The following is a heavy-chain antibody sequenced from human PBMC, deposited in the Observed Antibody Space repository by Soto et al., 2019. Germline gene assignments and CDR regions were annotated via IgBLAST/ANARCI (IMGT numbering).Heavy chain of an antibody. CDR2: ISSGGSHK. Sequence: QLVESGGGLVKPGGSLRLSCEASRFTFSEHYMSWIRQAPGKGLEWIAYISSGGSHKDYADSVRGRFTSSRDNAKNSIYLQMNSLRDEDTAVYFCAIVRGGGTDLLGPGTLVTVSS. D-gene: IGHD3-16*01. CDR1: RFTFSEHY. CDR3: AIVRGGGTDL. J-gene: IGHJ5*02. V-gene: IGHV3-11*04.